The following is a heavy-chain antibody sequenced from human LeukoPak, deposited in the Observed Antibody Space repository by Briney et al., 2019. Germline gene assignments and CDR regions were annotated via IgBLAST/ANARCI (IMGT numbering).Heavy chain of an antibody. Sequence: GASVKVSCKASGYTFTSYGISWVRQAPGQGLEWMGWISAYNGNTNYAQKLQGRVTMTTDTSTSTAYMELRSLRSDDTAVYYCARGGFDGVGYCSGGSCYNYYYYGMDVWDQGTTVTVSS. CDR3: ARGGFDGVGYCSGGSCYNYYYYGMDV. V-gene: IGHV1-18*01. CDR2: ISAYNGNT. J-gene: IGHJ6*02. CDR1: GYTFTSYG. D-gene: IGHD2-15*01.